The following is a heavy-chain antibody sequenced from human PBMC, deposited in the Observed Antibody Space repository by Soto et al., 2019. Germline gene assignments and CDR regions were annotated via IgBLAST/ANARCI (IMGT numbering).Heavy chain of an antibody. Sequence: GGSLRLSCAASGFTFSDYCMSWIRQAPGKGLEWVSYISSSGSTIYYADSVKGRFTISRDNAKNSLYLQMNSLRAEDTAVYYCARAPAAAVYWYFDLWGRGTLVTVSS. CDR1: GFTFSDYC. CDR3: ARAPAAAVYWYFDL. J-gene: IGHJ2*01. V-gene: IGHV3-11*01. CDR2: ISSSGSTI. D-gene: IGHD2-2*01.